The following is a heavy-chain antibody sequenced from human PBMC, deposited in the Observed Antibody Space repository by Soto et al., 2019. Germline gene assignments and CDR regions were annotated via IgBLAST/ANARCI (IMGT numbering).Heavy chain of an antibody. J-gene: IGHJ4*02. CDR3: ARWGTTGGLDV. V-gene: IGHV3-33*05. CDR2: TSYDGSNN. D-gene: IGHD3-16*01. Sequence: QVQLVESGGGVVQPGTSLRLSCVGSGFTFRSYVIHWVRQAPGKGLEWVALTSYDGSNNFYGDSVKGRFTISRDNSRNTVELQMASLRLEDTSLYFCARWGTTGGLDVWGQGTLVSVSS. CDR1: GFTFRSYV.